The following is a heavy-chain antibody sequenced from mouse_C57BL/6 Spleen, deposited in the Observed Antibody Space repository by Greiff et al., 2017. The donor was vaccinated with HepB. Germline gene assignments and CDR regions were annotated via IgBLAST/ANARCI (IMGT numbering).Heavy chain of an antibody. CDR2: IYPGDGDT. CDR1: GYAFSSYW. V-gene: IGHV1-80*01. CDR3: ARGGYYGSTDWYFDV. J-gene: IGHJ1*03. D-gene: IGHD1-1*01. Sequence: VHVKQSGAELVKPGASVKISCKASGYAFSSYWMNWVKQRPGKGLEWIGQIYPGDGDTNYNGKFKGKATLTADKSSSTAYMQLSSLTSEDSAVYFCARGGYYGSTDWYFDVWGTGTTVTVSS.